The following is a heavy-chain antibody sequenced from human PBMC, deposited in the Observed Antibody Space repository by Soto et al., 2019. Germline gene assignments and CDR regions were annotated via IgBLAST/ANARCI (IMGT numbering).Heavy chain of an antibody. Sequence: QVPLVQSGAEVKKPGSSVKVSCKASGGSFNSYSIFWVRQAPGQGLEWMGRIIPLLGIATYAQTFQGRVTISADKSTRTVYMELSSLRSEDTAKYYCARASADGSIWYAIAYWGQGTLVTVSS. V-gene: IGHV1-69*02. CDR1: GGSFNSYS. CDR2: IIPLLGIA. J-gene: IGHJ4*02. D-gene: IGHD3-3*02. CDR3: ARASADGSIWYAIAY.